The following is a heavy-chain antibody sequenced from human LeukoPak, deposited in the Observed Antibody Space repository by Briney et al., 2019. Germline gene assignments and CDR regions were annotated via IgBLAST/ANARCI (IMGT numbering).Heavy chain of an antibody. J-gene: IGHJ6*03. CDR3: ARDRGIYSQTYYFQYMDV. CDR2: INPSGGST. CDR1: GYTFTSYY. Sequence: GASVKVSCKASGYTFTSYYMHWVRQAPGQGLEWMGIINPSGGSTSYAQKFQGRLTLTADKSTGTAYMQLTGLRSEDTALYYCARDRGIYSQTYYFQYMDVWGKGTTVTVSS. D-gene: IGHD3-3*02. V-gene: IGHV1-46*01.